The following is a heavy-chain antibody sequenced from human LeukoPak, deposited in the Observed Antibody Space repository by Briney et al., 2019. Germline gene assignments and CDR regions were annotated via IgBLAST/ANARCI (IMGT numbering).Heavy chain of an antibody. V-gene: IGHV3-20*04. CDR2: INWNGGST. Sequence: GGSLRLSCAASGFTFDDHGMSWVRQAPGKGLEWVSGINWNGGSTGYADSVKGRFTISRDNAKNSLYLQMNSLRAEDTALYYCARGGYSSSSSDYWGQGTLVTVSS. CDR3: ARGGYSSSSSDY. J-gene: IGHJ4*02. D-gene: IGHD6-13*01. CDR1: GFTFDDHG.